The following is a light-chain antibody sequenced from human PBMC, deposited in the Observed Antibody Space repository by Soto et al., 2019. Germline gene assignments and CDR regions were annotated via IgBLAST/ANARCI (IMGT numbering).Light chain of an antibody. CDR2: DNN. J-gene: IGLJ2*01. CDR3: GTWDSSLSAVV. Sequence: QSVLTQPPSVSAAPGQKVTISCSGGSSNIGSNYLSWYQQLPGTAPKLLIYDNNERPSGIPDRFSGSKSGTSATLGITGLQTGDEADYYCGTWDSSLSAVVFGAGTKLTVL. CDR1: SSNIGSNY. V-gene: IGLV1-51*01.